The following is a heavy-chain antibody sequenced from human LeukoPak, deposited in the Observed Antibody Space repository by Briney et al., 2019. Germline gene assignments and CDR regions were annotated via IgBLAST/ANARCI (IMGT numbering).Heavy chain of an antibody. D-gene: IGHD3-16*02. CDR1: GGSFSGYY. CDR3: AKDPHPLSLDAFDI. Sequence: LSLTCAVYGGSFSGYYWSWIRQAPGKGLEWVSYISSSGSTIYYADSVKGRFTISRDNSKNTLYLQMNSLRAEDTAVYYCAKDPHPLSLDAFDIWGQGTMVTVSS. V-gene: IGHV3-11*01. J-gene: IGHJ3*02. CDR2: ISSSGSTI.